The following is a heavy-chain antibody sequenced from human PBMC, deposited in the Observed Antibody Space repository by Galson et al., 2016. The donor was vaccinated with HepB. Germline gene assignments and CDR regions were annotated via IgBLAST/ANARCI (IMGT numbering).Heavy chain of an antibody. V-gene: IGHV4-39*01. D-gene: IGHD4-23*01. J-gene: IGHJ4*02. Sequence: SETLSLTCTVSGASINTTGYYWGWIRQAPGKGLEWIGSLYQSGRTYHSPSLKGRVTISADSSKNQLSLRVTSLTAADSGIYYCARSRWEILDSWGQGALVTVSS. CDR2: LYQSGRT. CDR3: ARSRWEILDS. CDR1: GASINTTGYY.